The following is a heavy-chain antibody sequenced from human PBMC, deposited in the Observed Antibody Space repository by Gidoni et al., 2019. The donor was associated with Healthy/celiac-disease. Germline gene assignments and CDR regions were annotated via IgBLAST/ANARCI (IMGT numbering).Heavy chain of an antibody. Sequence: EVQLVESGGGLVQPGRCLRLSCAAAGFTFDDYAMHWVRQAPGKGLGWVSGISWNSGSIGYADSVKGRFTISRDNAKNSLYLQMNSLRAEDTALYYCAKGYNWNYGHRVDYWGQGTLVTVSS. CDR3: AKGYNWNYGHRVDY. J-gene: IGHJ4*02. V-gene: IGHV3-9*01. CDR1: GFTFDDYA. D-gene: IGHD1-7*01. CDR2: ISWNSGSI.